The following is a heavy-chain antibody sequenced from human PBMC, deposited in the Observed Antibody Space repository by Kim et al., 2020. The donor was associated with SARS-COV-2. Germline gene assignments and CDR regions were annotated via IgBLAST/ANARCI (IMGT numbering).Heavy chain of an antibody. J-gene: IGHJ4*02. Sequence: GGSLRLSCAASGFTSSSYAMSWVRQAPGKGLEWVSAISATGGSTFYADSVKGRFTISRDNSKNTLYLQMNSLRAEDTAVYYCAKDLEFEYACGGYYSPWGYWGRGTLVTVSS. D-gene: IGHD3-22*01. CDR1: GFTSSSYA. CDR2: ISATGGST. V-gene: IGHV3-23*01. CDR3: AKDLEFEYACGGYYSPWGY.